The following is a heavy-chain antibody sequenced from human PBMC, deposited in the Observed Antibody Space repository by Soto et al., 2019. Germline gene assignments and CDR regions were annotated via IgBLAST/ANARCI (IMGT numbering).Heavy chain of an antibody. CDR3: ARGSHDSSGYYHFGFDP. CDR1: GGSISSYY. V-gene: IGHV4-59*01. J-gene: IGHJ5*02. CDR2: IYYSGST. D-gene: IGHD3-22*01. Sequence: PAETLSLTCTVSGGSISSYYCSCIRHPPLKGLEWIGYIYYSGSTNYNPSLKSRVTISVDTSKNQFSLKLSSVTAADTAVYYCARGSHDSSGYYHFGFDPWGQGTLVTVSS.